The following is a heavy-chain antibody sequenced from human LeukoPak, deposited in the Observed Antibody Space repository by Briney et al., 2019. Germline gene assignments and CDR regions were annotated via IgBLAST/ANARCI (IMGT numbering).Heavy chain of an antibody. J-gene: IGHJ5*02. CDR1: GYTFTSYD. V-gene: IGHV1-8*01. Sequence: ASVKVSCKASGYTFTSYDINWVRQATGQGLEWMGWMNPNSGNTGYAQKFQGRVTITRNTSISTAYMELSSLRSEDTAVYYCARGRPRYCSSTSCQGWFDPWGQGTLVTVPS. D-gene: IGHD2-2*01. CDR2: MNPNSGNT. CDR3: ARGRPRYCSSTSCQGWFDP.